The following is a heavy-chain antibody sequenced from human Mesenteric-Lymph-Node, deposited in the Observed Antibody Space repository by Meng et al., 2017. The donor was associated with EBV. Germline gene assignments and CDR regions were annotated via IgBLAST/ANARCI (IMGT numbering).Heavy chain of an antibody. D-gene: IGHD2-15*01. Sequence: QVQIQVWAPVLLKPSEILSLLCTVYGESFSDHYGSWIRQPPGKGPQWMGEMNHDGRANYNPSLKSRVTMSVDTSKNQLSLKLSSVTAADTAIYYCARLVVDPIDNWFDPWGQGTLVTVSS. V-gene: IGHV4-34*01. CDR3: ARLVVDPIDNWFDP. J-gene: IGHJ5*02. CDR2: MNHDGRA. CDR1: GESFSDHY.